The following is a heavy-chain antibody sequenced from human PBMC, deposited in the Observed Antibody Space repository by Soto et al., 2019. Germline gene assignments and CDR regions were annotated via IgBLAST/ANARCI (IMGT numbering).Heavy chain of an antibody. CDR1: GFTFSSYS. D-gene: IGHD6-19*01. CDR2: ISSSSSTI. J-gene: IGHJ4*02. V-gene: IGHV3-48*01. CDR3: ARTPAPGEAVAPPY. Sequence: SLRLSCAASGFTFSSYSMNWVRQAPGKGLEWVSYISSSSSTIYYADSVKGRFTISRDNAKNSLYLQMNSLRAEDTAVYYCARTPAPGEAVAPPYWGQGTLVTVSS.